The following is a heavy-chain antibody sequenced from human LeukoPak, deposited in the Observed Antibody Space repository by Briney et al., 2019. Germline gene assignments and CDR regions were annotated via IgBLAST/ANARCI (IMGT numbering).Heavy chain of an antibody. CDR2: IYTSGST. J-gene: IGHJ4*02. CDR3: ARVRKGEQRGDYFDY. CDR1: GGSISSGSYY. D-gene: IGHD6-25*01. Sequence: SETLSLTCTVSGGSISSGSYYWSWIRQPSGKGLEWIGRIYTSGSTNYNPSLKSRVTISVDTSKNQFSLKLSSVTAADTAVYYCARVRKGEQRGDYFDYWGQGTLVTVSS. V-gene: IGHV4-61*02.